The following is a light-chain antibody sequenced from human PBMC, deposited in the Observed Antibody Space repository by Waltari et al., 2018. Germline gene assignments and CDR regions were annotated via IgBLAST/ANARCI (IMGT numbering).Light chain of an antibody. CDR2: GKN. CDR3: NSRDSRGHPLV. Sequence: SSELTQDPVVSVALGQTVRITCQGDSLRSYYANWYHQKPGQAPVLVMYGKNNRPSGIPDRFFGSYSGTTASLIITGAQAEDEGDYYCNSRDSRGHPLVFGTGTKVTVL. CDR1: SLRSYY. V-gene: IGLV3-19*01. J-gene: IGLJ1*01.